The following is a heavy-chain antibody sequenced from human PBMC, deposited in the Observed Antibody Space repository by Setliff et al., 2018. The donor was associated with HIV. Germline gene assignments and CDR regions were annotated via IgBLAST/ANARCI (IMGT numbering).Heavy chain of an antibody. J-gene: IGHJ4*02. CDR1: GDSISGGRHY. CDR3: ARGNNDLESFDY. Sequence: SETLSLTCIVSGDSISGGRHYLSWIRQSGGKGLEWIGRIYASGKTTFNPSLKSRVRMSVDTSKNQFSLKLTSVTASDTAVYYCARGNNDLESFDYWGQGALVTVSS. D-gene: IGHD3-3*01. V-gene: IGHV4-61*02. CDR2: IYASGKT.